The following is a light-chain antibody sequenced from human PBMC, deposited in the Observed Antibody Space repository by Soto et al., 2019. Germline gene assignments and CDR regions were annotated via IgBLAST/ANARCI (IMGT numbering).Light chain of an antibody. V-gene: IGKV3-20*01. Sequence: EIVLTQSPGTLSLSPGERAILSCRASQSLSSSFLAWYQQKPGQAPRLLIYSSFNRATGIPDRFSGGGSGTDFTLTISRLEPADFAVYYCQQYGRSPLTFGGGTKVDIK. CDR1: QSLSSSF. J-gene: IGKJ4*01. CDR2: SSF. CDR3: QQYGRSPLT.